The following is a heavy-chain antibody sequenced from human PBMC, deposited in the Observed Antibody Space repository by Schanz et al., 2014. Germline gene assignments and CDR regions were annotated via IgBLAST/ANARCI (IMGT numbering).Heavy chain of an antibody. J-gene: IGHJ4*02. Sequence: EVQLVESGGGLIQPGGSLRLSCAVSGFTVNTNYMSWVRQAPGKGLEWISSMYINSGSTQYADSVKGRFIISRDSSKNTLYLQMNSLRAEDTAVYYCTKFETRTGTNYWGQGTLVTVSS. CDR1: GFTVNTNY. D-gene: IGHD1-1*01. CDR3: TKFETRTGTNY. V-gene: IGHV3-66*03. CDR2: MYINSGST.